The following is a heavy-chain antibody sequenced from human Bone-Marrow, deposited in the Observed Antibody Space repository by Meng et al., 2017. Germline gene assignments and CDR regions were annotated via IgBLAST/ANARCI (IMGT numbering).Heavy chain of an antibody. D-gene: IGHD3-9*01. Sequence: SETLSLTCAVYGGSFSGYYWSWIRQPPGKGLEWIGEINHSGSTNYNPSLKSRVTISVDTSKNQFSLKLSSVTAADTAVYYCVREDYDKISDYWGQGTLVTVSS. CDR3: VREDYDKISDY. V-gene: IGHV4-34*01. J-gene: IGHJ4*02. CDR1: GGSFSGYY. CDR2: INHSGST.